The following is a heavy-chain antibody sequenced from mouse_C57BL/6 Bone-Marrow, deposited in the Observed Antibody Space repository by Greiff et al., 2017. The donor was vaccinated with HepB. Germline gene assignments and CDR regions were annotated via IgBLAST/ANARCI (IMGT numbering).Heavy chain of an antibody. CDR1: EYEFPSHD. CDR2: INSDGGST. CDR3: ARRGYYGNPFAY. V-gene: IGHV5-2*03. Sequence: EVKVEESGGGLVQPGESLKLSCESNEYEFPSHDMSWVRKTPEKRLELVAAINSDGGSTYYPDTMERRFIISRDNTKKTLYLQMSSLRSEDTALYYCARRGYYGNPFAYWGQGTLVTVSA. D-gene: IGHD2-1*01. J-gene: IGHJ3*01.